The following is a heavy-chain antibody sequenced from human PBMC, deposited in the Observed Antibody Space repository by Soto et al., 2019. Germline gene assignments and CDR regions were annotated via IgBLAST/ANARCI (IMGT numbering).Heavy chain of an antibody. CDR1: GGSFSGYY. CDR2: INHSGST. V-gene: IGHV4-34*01. D-gene: IGHD5-12*01. J-gene: IGHJ4*02. CDR3: ASTFSGYARTFDY. Sequence: SETLSLTCAVYGGSFSGYYWSWIRQPPGKGLEWIGEINHSGSTNYNPSLKSRVTISVDTSKNQFSLKLSSVTAADTAVYYCASTFSGYARTFDYWGQGTLVTVSS.